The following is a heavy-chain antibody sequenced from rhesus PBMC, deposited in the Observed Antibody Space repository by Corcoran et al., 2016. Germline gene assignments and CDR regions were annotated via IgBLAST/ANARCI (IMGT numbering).Heavy chain of an antibody. V-gene: IGHV4-80*01. CDR1: GGSIRSYW. Sequence: QLQLQESGPGLVKPSETLSVPCAVSGGSIRSYWWSWIRQPPGKGLEWIGEINGNSGSTNYNPSLKSRVTISKDASKNQFSLKLSSVTAADTAVYYCASSRYCTSTTCYHTFDYWGQGVLVTVSS. CDR3: ASSRYCTSTTCYHTFDY. CDR2: INGNSGST. J-gene: IGHJ4*01. D-gene: IGHD2-2*01.